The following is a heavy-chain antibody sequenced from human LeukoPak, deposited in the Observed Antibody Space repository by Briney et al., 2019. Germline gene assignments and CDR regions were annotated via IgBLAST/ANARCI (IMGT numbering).Heavy chain of an antibody. CDR3: ARATTRPLYCSSTSCLRRRSTNWFDP. CDR2: MNPNSGNT. J-gene: IGHJ5*02. V-gene: IGHV1-8*01. CDR1: GYTFTSYD. Sequence: ASVKVSCKASGYTFTSYDINWVRQATGQGLEWMGWMNPNSGNTGYAQKFQGRVTMTGNTSISTAYMELSSLRSEDTAVYYCARATTRPLYCSSTSCLRRRSTNWFDPWGQGTLVTVSS. D-gene: IGHD2-2*01.